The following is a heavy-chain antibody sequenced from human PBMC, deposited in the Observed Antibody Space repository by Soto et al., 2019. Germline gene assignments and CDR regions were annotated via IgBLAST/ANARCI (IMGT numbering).Heavy chain of an antibody. Sequence: EVQLLESGGGFVQPGWSLRLSCESSGFTFRNFAMSWVRQAPGQGLEWVSSILGSGDRTYYADSVKGRFSISRDKSKNTLYLQMNSLKAEDTAIYYCAKDNPVGATPGWFDSWGQGTLVIVSS. CDR2: ILGSGDRT. J-gene: IGHJ5*01. CDR3: AKDNPVGATPGWFDS. CDR1: GFTFRNFA. V-gene: IGHV3-23*01. D-gene: IGHD1-26*01.